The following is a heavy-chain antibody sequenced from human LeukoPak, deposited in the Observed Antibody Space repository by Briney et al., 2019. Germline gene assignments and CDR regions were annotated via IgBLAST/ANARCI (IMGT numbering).Heavy chain of an antibody. CDR1: GYTFTSYY. J-gene: IGHJ4*02. CDR2: IKPSDGFT. D-gene: IGHD1-26*01. Sequence: ASVKVSCKASGYTFTSYYVHWVRQAPGQGLEWMGVIKPSDGFTSYAQKFQGRLTVTRDMSTSTVYMELNSLRSEDTAVYFCGRELEATTDYWGQGTLVTVSS. CDR3: GRELEATTDY. V-gene: IGHV1-46*01.